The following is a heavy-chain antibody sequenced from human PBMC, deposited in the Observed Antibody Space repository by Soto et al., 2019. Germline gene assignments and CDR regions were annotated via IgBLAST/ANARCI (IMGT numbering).Heavy chain of an antibody. CDR2: ISGSGGST. CDR3: AKDTRSSSPNYYYYGMDV. CDR1: GFTFSSYA. J-gene: IGHJ6*02. Sequence: GGSLRLSCAASGFTFSSYAMSWVRQAPGKGLEWVSAISGSGGSTYYADSVKGRFTIPRDNSKNTLYLQMNSLRAEDTAVYYCAKDTRSSSPNYYYYGMDVWGQGTTVTVSS. D-gene: IGHD6-13*01. V-gene: IGHV3-23*01.